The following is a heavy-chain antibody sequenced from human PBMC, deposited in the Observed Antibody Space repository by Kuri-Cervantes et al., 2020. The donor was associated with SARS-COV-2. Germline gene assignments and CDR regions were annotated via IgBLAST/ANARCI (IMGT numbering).Heavy chain of an antibody. CDR3: ARGYGSTFMDV. D-gene: IGHD2-2*01. V-gene: IGHV4-59*11. J-gene: IGHJ6*03. CDR2: IYYSGST. Sequence: GSLRLSCTVSGGSISSHYWSWIRQPPGKGLEWIGYIYYSGSTNYNPSLKSRVTISVDTSKNQFSLKLSSVTAADTAVYYCARGYGSTFMDVWGKGTTVTVSS. CDR1: GGSISSHY.